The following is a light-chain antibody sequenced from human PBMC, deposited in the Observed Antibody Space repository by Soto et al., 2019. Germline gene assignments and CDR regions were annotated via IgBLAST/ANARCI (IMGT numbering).Light chain of an antibody. CDR1: QSISTW. V-gene: IGKV1-5*01. CDR2: DAS. Sequence: DIQMTQSPSTLSASVGDRVSITCRASQSISTWVAWYQQRPGKAPKFLIYDASRLESGVPSRFSGSGSGTEFTLTISSLQPDDFATYYCQQYDSFPRTFGQGTKVDIK. J-gene: IGKJ1*01. CDR3: QQYDSFPRT.